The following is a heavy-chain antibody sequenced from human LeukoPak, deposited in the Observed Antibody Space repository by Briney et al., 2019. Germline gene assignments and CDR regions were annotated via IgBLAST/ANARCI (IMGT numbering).Heavy chain of an antibody. Sequence: ASVKVSCKASGYTYTTDGISWVRQAPGQGLEWMGWISAYNGNTNYAQKLQGRVTMTTDTSTSTAYMELRSLRSDDTAVYYCAAVAGTGPEPFDYWGQGTLVTVSS. D-gene: IGHD6-19*01. CDR1: GYTYTTDG. J-gene: IGHJ4*02. CDR3: AAVAGTGPEPFDY. V-gene: IGHV1-18*01. CDR2: ISAYNGNT.